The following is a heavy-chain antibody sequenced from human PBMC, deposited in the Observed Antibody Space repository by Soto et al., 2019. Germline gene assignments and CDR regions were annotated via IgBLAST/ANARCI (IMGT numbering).Heavy chain of an antibody. J-gene: IGHJ6*02. V-gene: IGHV3-33*01. CDR3: ARDFLPARWELPYYYYYGMDV. Sequence: GGSLRLSCAASGFTFGSYGMHWVRQAPGKGLEWVAVIWYDGSNKYYADSVKGRFTISRDNSKNTLYLQMNSLRAEDTAVYYCARDFLPARWELPYYYYYGMDVWGQGTTVTVSS. D-gene: IGHD1-26*01. CDR2: IWYDGSNK. CDR1: GFTFGSYG.